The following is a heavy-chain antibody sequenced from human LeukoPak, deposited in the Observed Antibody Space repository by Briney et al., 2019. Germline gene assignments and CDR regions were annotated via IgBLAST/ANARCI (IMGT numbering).Heavy chain of an antibody. J-gene: IGHJ4*02. CDR3: ARHDYSNYLFCDY. CDR2: IYYSGST. D-gene: IGHD4-4*01. CDR1: GGSISSYY. V-gene: IGHV4-59*08. Sequence: SETLSLTCTVSGGSISSYYWSWIRQPPGKGLEWIGYIYYSGSTNYNPSLKSRVTISVDTSKNQFSLKLSSVTAADTAVYYYARHDYSNYLFCDYWGQGTLVTVSS.